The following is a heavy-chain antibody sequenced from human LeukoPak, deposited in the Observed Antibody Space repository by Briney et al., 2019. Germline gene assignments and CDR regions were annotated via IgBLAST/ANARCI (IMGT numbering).Heavy chain of an antibody. CDR3: AKSQDGGRLFHFDY. CDR2: ISGSGGST. CDR1: GFTFSSYA. V-gene: IGHV3-23*01. Sequence: GGSLSRSCAASGFTFSSYAMGWVRQAPGKGLEGVSVISGSGGSTYSADSVRGRFTIARYTSKNTLYLQMNSLRAEDTAVYFCAKSQDGGRLFHFDYWGQGTLVTVSS. J-gene: IGHJ4*02. D-gene: IGHD1-26*01.